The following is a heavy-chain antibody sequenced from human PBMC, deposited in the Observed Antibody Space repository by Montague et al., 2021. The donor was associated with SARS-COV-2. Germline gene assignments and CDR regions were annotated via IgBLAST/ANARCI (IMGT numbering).Heavy chain of an antibody. V-gene: IGHV4-34*01. Sequence: ETLSLTCAVYGGSFSGYYWSWIRQPPGKGLERIGEINHSGSTNYNPSLKSRVTISVDTSKNQFSLKLSSVTAADTAVYYCTREGYQVLWSDYYYYGMDVWGQGTTVTVSS. CDR1: GGSFSGYY. D-gene: IGHD2-2*01. J-gene: IGHJ6*02. CDR3: TREGYQVLWSDYYYYGMDV. CDR2: INHSGST.